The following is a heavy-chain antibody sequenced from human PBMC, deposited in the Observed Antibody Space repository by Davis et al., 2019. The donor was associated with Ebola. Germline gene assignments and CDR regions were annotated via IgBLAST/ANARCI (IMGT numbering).Heavy chain of an antibody. D-gene: IGHD6-13*01. CDR3: ARDLEGSSCH. Sequence: GESLKISCAASGFTFITYWMSWVRQAPGKGLEWVANIKQDGSVKYYVDSVMGRFTISRDNAKNSLYLQMNSLRAEDTAIYYCARDLEGSSCHWGQGTLVTVSS. CDR1: GFTFITYW. CDR2: IKQDGSVK. V-gene: IGHV3-7*01. J-gene: IGHJ4*02.